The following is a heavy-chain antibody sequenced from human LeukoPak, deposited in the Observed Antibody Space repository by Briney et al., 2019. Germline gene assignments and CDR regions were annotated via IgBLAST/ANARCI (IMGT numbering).Heavy chain of an antibody. CDR1: GXTFSSHG. CDR2: IANDGRGK. J-gene: IGHJ4*02. V-gene: IGHV3-30*18. CDR3: AKDGRVAAAAYYFDY. D-gene: IGHD6-13*01. Sequence: GGSLRLSCAASGXTFSSHGMHWVRQAPGKGLEWVAVIANDGRGKKYADSVKGRFTISRDNSKNTLYLQMNSLRAEDTAVYYCAKDGRVAAAAYYFDYWGQGTLATVSS.